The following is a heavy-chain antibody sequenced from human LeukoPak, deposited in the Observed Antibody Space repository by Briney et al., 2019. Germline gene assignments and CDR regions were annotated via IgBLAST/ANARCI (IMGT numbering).Heavy chain of an antibody. CDR3: ARDGKWNAFDI. J-gene: IGHJ3*02. CDR2: ISSSGSTI. CDR1: GFTFSSYE. Sequence: PGGSLRLSCAASGFTFSSYEMNWVRQAPGKGLEWVSYISSSGSTIYYADSVKGRFTISRDNAKNSLYLQMNSLRAEDTAVYYCARDGKWNAFDIWGQGTMVTVSS. V-gene: IGHV3-48*03. D-gene: IGHD1-1*01.